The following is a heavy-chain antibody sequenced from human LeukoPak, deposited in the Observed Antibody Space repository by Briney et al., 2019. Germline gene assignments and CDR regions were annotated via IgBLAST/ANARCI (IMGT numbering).Heavy chain of an antibody. Sequence: PSGTLSLTCTVSGGSISSSSYYWGWIRQPPGKGLEWIGSIYYSGSTYYNPSLKSRVTISVDTSKNQFSLKLSSVTAADTAVYYCARGGSGSYPNWFDPWGQGTLVTVSS. V-gene: IGHV4-39*01. D-gene: IGHD3-10*01. CDR2: IYYSGST. CDR3: ARGGSGSYPNWFDP. CDR1: GGSISSSSYY. J-gene: IGHJ5*02.